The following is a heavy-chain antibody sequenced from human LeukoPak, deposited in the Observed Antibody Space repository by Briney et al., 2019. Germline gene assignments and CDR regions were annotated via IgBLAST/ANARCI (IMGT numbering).Heavy chain of an antibody. J-gene: IGHJ4*02. CDR1: GGSISSYY. CDR3: VRGGIVGTTARIPLFDY. V-gene: IGHV4-59*01. D-gene: IGHD1-26*01. Sequence: PSETLSLTCTVSGGSISSYYWSWVRQPPGKGLEWIGYIYYSGSTNYNPSRKSRVTVSVDTSKNQFSLKLSSVTAADTAVYYCVRGGIVGTTARIPLFDYWGQGTLVTVSS. CDR2: IYYSGST.